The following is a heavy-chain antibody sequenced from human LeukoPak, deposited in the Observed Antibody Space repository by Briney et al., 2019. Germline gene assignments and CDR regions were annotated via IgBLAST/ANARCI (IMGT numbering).Heavy chain of an antibody. CDR2: ISGSGGST. V-gene: IGHV3-23*01. J-gene: IGHJ6*02. CDR3: AKDLPAIIAARPYYYYGMDV. CDR1: SGSFSGYY. Sequence: PSETLSLTCAVYSGSFSGYYWSWVRQAPGKGLEWVSAISGSGGSTYYADSVKGRFTISRDNSKNTLYLQMNSLRAEDTAVYYCAKDLPAIIAARPYYYYGMDVWGQGTTVTVSS. D-gene: IGHD6-6*01.